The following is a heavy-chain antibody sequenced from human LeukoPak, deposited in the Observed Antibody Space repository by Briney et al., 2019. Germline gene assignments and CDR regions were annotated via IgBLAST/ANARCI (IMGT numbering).Heavy chain of an antibody. CDR1: GFTVSSNS. J-gene: IGHJ4*02. Sequence: PGGSLRLSCTVSGFTVSSNSMSWVRQAPGKGLEWVSFIYSDNTHYSDSVKGRFTISRDNSKNTLYLQMNSLRAEDTAVYYCARGLGYYDSSDEGFDYWGQGTLVTVSS. CDR2: IYSDNT. D-gene: IGHD3-22*01. CDR3: ARGLGYYDSSDEGFDY. V-gene: IGHV3-53*01.